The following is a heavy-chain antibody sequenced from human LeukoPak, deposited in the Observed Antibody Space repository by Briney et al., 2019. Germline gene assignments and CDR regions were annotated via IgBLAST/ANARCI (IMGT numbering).Heavy chain of an antibody. CDR2: LQGDGCNE. J-gene: IGHJ5*02. CDR3: ATENFKMTTVTIP. V-gene: IGHV3-30*02. D-gene: IGHD4-17*01. CDR1: GFSFLSYG. Sequence: GGSLRLSCAASGFSFLSYGMHWLHQAPGQGLAWVAYLQGDGCNEQYAYSVKGRCHISRDNSKNILYLQTNSLRAENTAVYYCATENFKMTTVTIPWGQGKLVTVSS.